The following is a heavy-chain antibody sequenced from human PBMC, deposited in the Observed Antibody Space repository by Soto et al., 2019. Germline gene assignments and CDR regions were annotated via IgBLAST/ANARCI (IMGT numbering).Heavy chain of an antibody. D-gene: IGHD3-9*01. J-gene: IGHJ6*02. V-gene: IGHV1-69*13. Sequence: SVKVSCKASGGTFSSYAISWVRQAPGQGLEWMGGIIPIFGTANYAQKFQGRVTITADESTSTAYMELSSLRSEDTAVYYCARCNVLRYFDWSPFYYYGMDVWGQGTTVTVSS. CDR2: IIPIFGTA. CDR3: ARCNVLRYFDWSPFYYYGMDV. CDR1: GGTFSSYA.